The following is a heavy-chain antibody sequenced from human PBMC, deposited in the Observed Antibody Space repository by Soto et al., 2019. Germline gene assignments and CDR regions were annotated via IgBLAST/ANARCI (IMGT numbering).Heavy chain of an antibody. V-gene: IGHV1-46*01. CDR1: GYTFTSYY. CDR3: ARVYCSGGSCYGIDD. D-gene: IGHD2-15*01. CDR2: INPSGGST. J-gene: IGHJ4*02. Sequence: ASVKVSCKASGYTFTSYYMHWVRQAPGQGLGWMGIINPSGGSTSYAQKFQGRVTMTRDTSTSTVYMELSSLRSEDTAVYYCARVYCSGGSCYGIDDWGQGTLVTVSS.